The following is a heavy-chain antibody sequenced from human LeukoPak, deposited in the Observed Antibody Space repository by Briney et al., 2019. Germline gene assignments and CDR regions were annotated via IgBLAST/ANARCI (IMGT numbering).Heavy chain of an antibody. V-gene: IGHV1-69*13. J-gene: IGHJ4*02. Sequence: SVKVSCKASGGTFSSYAISWVRQAPGQGLEWMGGIIPIFGTANYAQKFQGRVTITADESTSTAYMELSSLRSEDTAAYYCASIGAKGYSSSWYFDYWGQGTLVTVSS. CDR1: GGTFSSYA. CDR2: IIPIFGTA. D-gene: IGHD6-13*01. CDR3: ASIGAKGYSSSWYFDY.